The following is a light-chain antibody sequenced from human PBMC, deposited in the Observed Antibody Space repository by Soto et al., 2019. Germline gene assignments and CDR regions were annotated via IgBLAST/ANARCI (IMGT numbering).Light chain of an antibody. Sequence: QSVLTQPPLVSGAPGQRVTISCPGSSSNIGAGYDVHWYQQLPGTAPKLLIYGNSNRPSGVPDRFSGSKSGTSASLAITGLQAEDEADYYCQSYDSSLSGSVFGGGTKLTV. V-gene: IGLV1-40*01. CDR1: SSNIGAGYD. J-gene: IGLJ2*01. CDR3: QSYDSSLSGSV. CDR2: GNS.